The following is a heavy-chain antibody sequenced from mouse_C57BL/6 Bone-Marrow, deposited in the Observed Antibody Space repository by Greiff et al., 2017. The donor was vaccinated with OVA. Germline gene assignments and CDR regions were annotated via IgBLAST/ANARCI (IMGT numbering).Heavy chain of an antibody. D-gene: IGHD1-1*01. V-gene: IGHV3-6*01. Sequence: VQLQQSGPGLVKPSQSLSLTCSVTGYSITSGYYWNWIRQFPGNKLEWMGYISYDGSNNYNPSLKNRISITRDTSKNQFFLKLNSVTTEDTATYYCARYYYGSSTGFDYWGQGTTLTVSS. J-gene: IGHJ2*01. CDR1: GYSITSGYY. CDR3: ARYYYGSSTGFDY. CDR2: ISYDGSN.